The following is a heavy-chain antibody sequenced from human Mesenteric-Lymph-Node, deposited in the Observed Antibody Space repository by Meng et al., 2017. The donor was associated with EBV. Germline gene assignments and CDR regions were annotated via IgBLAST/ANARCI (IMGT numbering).Heavy chain of an antibody. CDR3: TRDLDIVVVPTASDFDS. CDR1: GYTFTSQG. Sequence: QIQLVPSGPEVKKPGASVKVSCKASGYTFTSQGISWVRQAPGQGLEWMGWISGHNGNTNYAQKFQGRVTMTTDTSTNTAYMELRSLRSDDAAVYYCTRDLDIVVVPTASDFDSWGQGTLVTVSS. V-gene: IGHV1-18*01. CDR2: ISGHNGNT. J-gene: IGHJ4*02. D-gene: IGHD2-2*01.